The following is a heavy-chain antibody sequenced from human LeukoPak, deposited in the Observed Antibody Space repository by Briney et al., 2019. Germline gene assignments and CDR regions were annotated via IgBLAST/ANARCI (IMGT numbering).Heavy chain of an antibody. CDR1: GVSISSSSYY. CDR3: ARQGDAYNSGALDI. CDR2: FYYSGST. V-gene: IGHV4-39*01. Sequence: SETLSLTCTVSGVSISSSSYYWGWIRQPPGKGLEWIGSFYYSGSTYYNPSLKSRVTISVDTSKNQFSLKLSSVTAADTAVYYCARQGDAYNSGALDIWGQGTMVTVSS. J-gene: IGHJ3*02. D-gene: IGHD5-24*01.